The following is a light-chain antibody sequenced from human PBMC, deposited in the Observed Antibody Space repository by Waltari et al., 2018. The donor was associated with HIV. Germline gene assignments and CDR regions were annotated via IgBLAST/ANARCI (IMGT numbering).Light chain of an antibody. J-gene: IGKJ3*01. V-gene: IGKV4-1*01. Sequence: DIVMTQSPDSLVVSLGERATIHCKSRQSVLYSSSSKNYLAWYQQEPGQSPKLLIYWASTRESGGPDRFSGGGSGTDFTLTISSLQAEDVAVYYCQQYYSLPFTFGPGTKVDIK. CDR1: QSVLYSSSSKNY. CDR2: WAS. CDR3: QQYYSLPFT.